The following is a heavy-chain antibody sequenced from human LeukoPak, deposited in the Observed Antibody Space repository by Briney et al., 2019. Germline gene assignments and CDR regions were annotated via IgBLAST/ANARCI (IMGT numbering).Heavy chain of an antibody. J-gene: IGHJ3*02. D-gene: IGHD5-18*01. CDR3: ARETYSYGNDAFDI. CDR1: GGTFSSYA. V-gene: IGHV1-69*04. CDR2: IIPILGIA. Sequence: SVKVSCKASGGTFSSYAISWVRQAPGQGLEWMGRIIPILGIANYAQKFQGRVTITADKSTSTAHMELSSLRSEDTAVYYCARETYSYGNDAFDIWGQGTMVTVSS.